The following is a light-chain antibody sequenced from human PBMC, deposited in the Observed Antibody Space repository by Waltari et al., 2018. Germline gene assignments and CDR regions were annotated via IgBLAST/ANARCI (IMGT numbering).Light chain of an antibody. CDR3: SSYTSSSTLEV. J-gene: IGLJ1*01. CDR1: GMDVGGYNY. V-gene: IGLV2-14*01. CDR2: EFS. Sequence: QSALTQPASVSGSPGQSITISCTGTGMDVGGYNYVSWYQQHPGKAPKLMIYEFSNRPSGVSNRFSGSKYGNTASLTISGLQAEDEADYYCSSYTSSSTLEVFGTGTKVTVL.